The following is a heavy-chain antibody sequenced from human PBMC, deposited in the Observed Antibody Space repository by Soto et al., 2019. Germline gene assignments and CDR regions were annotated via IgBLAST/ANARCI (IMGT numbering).Heavy chain of an antibody. CDR1: GYTFTNFG. CDR2: ISAYNGNT. CDR3: ARGGTTIDY. V-gene: IGHV1-18*01. Sequence: QVHLVQSGAEVKKPGASVKVSCTASGYTFTNFGISWVRQAPGQGLEWMGWISAYNGNTNYAQKFQGRVTMTTDTSTSTAYRELRSLRSDDTAGYYCARGGTTIDYWGQGTLVTVSS. J-gene: IGHJ4*02. D-gene: IGHD3-16*01.